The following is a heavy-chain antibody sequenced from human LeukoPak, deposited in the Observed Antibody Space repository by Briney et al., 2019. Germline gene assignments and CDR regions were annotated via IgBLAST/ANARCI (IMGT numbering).Heavy chain of an antibody. CDR2: ISYDGSDK. CDR1: GFTFSRYA. CDR3: APMVRWLDTYNWFDP. V-gene: IGHV3-30-3*01. J-gene: IGHJ5*02. D-gene: IGHD4/OR15-4a*01. Sequence: PGRSLRLSCAASGFTFSRYALHWVRQAPGKGLEWVAIISYDGSDKEYADSVKGRFTISRDNSKNTLSLQMNSLRTEDTAVYYCAPMVRWLDTYNWFDPWGQGTLVTVSS.